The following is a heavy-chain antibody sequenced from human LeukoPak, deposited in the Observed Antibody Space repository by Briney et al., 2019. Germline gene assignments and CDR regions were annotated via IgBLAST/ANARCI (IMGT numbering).Heavy chain of an antibody. V-gene: IGHV3-23*01. Sequence: GGSLRLSCAASGFTFRSYSMTWVRQAPGKGLEWVSVISGGGDITFFADSVKGRFTISRDNAKNTLYLQMNSLRAEDTAVYYCAKDMGMVGPDYAFDIWGQGTMVTVSS. CDR2: ISGGGDIT. J-gene: IGHJ3*02. CDR3: AKDMGMVGPDYAFDI. CDR1: GFTFRSYS. D-gene: IGHD2-8*01.